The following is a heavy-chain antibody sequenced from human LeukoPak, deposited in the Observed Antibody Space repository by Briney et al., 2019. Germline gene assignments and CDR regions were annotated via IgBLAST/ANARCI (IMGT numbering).Heavy chain of an antibody. CDR1: GGSISSYY. CDR2: IYYSGST. V-gene: IGHV4-59*12. CDR3: ARDADSADAFDI. Sequence: SETLSLTCTVSGGSISSYYWSWIRQPPGKGLGWIGYIYYSGSTNYNPSLKSRVTISVDTSKNQFSLKLSSVTAADTAVYYCARDADSADAFDIWGQGTMVTVSS. D-gene: IGHD2-21*02. J-gene: IGHJ3*02.